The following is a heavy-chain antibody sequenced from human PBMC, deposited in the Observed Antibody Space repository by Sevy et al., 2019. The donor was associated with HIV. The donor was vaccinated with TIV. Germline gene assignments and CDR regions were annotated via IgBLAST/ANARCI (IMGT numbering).Heavy chain of an antibody. CDR2: IKQDGSEK. CDR3: ARDITIFGVVIKYFDY. CDR1: RFTFSNYW. V-gene: IGHV3-7*03. Sequence: GGSLRLSCAASRFTFSNYWMSWVRQAPGKGLEWVANIKQDGSEKYYVDSVKDRFTISRDNAKNSLYLQMNSLRAEDTAVYYFARDITIFGVVIKYFDYWGQGTLVTVSS. D-gene: IGHD3-3*01. J-gene: IGHJ4*02.